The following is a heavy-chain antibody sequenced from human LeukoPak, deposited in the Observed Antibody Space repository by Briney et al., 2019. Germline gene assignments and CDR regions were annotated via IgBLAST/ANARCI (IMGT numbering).Heavy chain of an antibody. CDR3: ARSDGYGLVGI. V-gene: IGHV7-4-1*02. CDR1: GYTFTDYA. D-gene: IGHD3-10*01. Sequence: ASVKVSCKASGYTFTDYAMNWVRQAPGQGLEWMGWIHPNTGNPTYAQGFTGRFVFSLDTSVGTTYLQISSLKAEDTAVYYCARSDGYGLVGIWGQGTMVTVSS. J-gene: IGHJ3*02. CDR2: IHPNTGNP.